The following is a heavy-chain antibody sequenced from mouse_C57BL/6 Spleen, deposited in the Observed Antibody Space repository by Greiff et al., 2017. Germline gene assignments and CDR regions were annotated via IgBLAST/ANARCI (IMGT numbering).Heavy chain of an antibody. CDR2: ISGGGGNT. V-gene: IGHV5-9*01. CDR1: GFTFSSYT. Sequence: EVMLVESGGGLVKPGGSLKLSCAASGFTFSSYTMSWVRQTPEKRLEWVATISGGGGNTYYPDSVKGRFTISRDNAKHTLYLQMSSLRSEATALYYCARHADYYGSSYDWYFDVWGTGTTVTVSS. J-gene: IGHJ1*03. CDR3: ARHADYYGSSYDWYFDV. D-gene: IGHD1-1*01.